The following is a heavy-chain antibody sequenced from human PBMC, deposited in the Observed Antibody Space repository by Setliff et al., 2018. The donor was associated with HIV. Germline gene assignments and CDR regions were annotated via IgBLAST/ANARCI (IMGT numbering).Heavy chain of an antibody. CDR2: IYYSGTT. D-gene: IGHD2-21*02. CDR3: ASRGIVVVTMSMPDEFFVH. J-gene: IGHJ1*01. Sequence: SETLSLTCSVSGGSINSDNYYWGWIRQAPGKGFEWIGSIYYSGTTYYNPSLRGRVTISVDRSRNQFSLTLNSVTAADTATYYCASRGIVVVTMSMPDEFFVHWGHGTLVTVSS. V-gene: IGHV4-39*01. CDR1: GGSINSDNYY.